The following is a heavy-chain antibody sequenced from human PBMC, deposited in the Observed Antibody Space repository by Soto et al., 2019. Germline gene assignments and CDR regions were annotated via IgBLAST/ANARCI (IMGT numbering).Heavy chain of an antibody. Sequence: GGSLRLSCAASGFTFSSYAMSWVRQAPGKGLEWVSAISGSGGSTYYADSVKGRFTISRDNSKNTLYLQMNSLRAEDTAVYYCAKDHGGVVTAILDYFDYWGQGTLVTVSS. J-gene: IGHJ4*02. V-gene: IGHV3-23*01. D-gene: IGHD2-21*02. CDR3: AKDHGGVVTAILDYFDY. CDR1: GFTFSSYA. CDR2: ISGSGGST.